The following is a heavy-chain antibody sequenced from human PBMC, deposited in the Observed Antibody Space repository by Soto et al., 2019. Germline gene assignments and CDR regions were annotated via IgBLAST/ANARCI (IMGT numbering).Heavy chain of an antibody. D-gene: IGHD3-22*01. CDR3: ARSPDSSGYYPRCYYYGMDG. V-gene: IGHV4-30-4*01. CDR1: GGSISSGEYY. Sequence: SETLSLTCTVSGGSISSGEYYWTWIRQPPGKGLEWIGYISYSGSTHYSPSLKSRVSITVDTSKNQFSLKLSSVSAADTAVYYCARSPDSSGYYPRCYYYGMDGWGQGTTVTVSS. CDR2: ISYSGST. J-gene: IGHJ6*02.